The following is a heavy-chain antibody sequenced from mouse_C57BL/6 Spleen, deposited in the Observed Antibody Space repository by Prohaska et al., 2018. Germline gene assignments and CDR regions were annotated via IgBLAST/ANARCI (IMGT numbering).Heavy chain of an antibody. J-gene: IGHJ2*01. CDR2: IRNKANGYTT. CDR3: ARYLNSFDY. V-gene: IGHV7-3*01. CDR1: GFTFTDYY. Sequence: EVKLVESGGGLVQPGGSLSLSCAASGFTFTDYYMSWVRQPPGKALEWLGFIRNKANGYTTEYSASVKGRFTISRDNSQSILYLQMNALRAEDSATYYCARYLNSFDYWGQGTTLTVSS.